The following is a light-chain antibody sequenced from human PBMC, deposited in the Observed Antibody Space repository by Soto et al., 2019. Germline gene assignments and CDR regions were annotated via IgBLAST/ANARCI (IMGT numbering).Light chain of an antibody. V-gene: IGKV1-33*01. CDR3: QQYDTLLT. Sequence: DIQMTQSPSSLSASVGDRVTITCQASQDISNYLNWYQQKQGKAPKLLVYDASNLETGVPSRFSGSGSGTDFTFTISSLQPEDIATYYCQQYDTLLTFRPGTKVDIK. CDR1: QDISNY. CDR2: DAS. J-gene: IGKJ3*01.